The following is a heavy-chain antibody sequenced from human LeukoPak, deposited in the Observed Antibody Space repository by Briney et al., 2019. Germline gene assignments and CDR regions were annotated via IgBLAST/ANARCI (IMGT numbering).Heavy chain of an antibody. J-gene: IGHJ5*02. CDR3: ARGAYDCSSTSCYSTNWFDP. CDR1: GGTFSSYA. CDR2: IIPIFGTA. D-gene: IGHD2-2*02. V-gene: IGHV1-69*05. Sequence: GASVKVSYKASGGTFSSYAISWVRQAPGQGLEWMGGIIPIFGTANYAQKFQGRVTITTDESTSTAYMELSSLRSEDTAVYYCARGAYDCSSTSCYSTNWFDPWGQGTLVTVSS.